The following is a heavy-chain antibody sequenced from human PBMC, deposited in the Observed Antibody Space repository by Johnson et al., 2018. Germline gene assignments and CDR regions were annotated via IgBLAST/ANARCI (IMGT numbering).Heavy chain of an antibody. D-gene: IGHD2-21*01. J-gene: IGHJ6*03. CDR3: ARDFSDTRVVYNYYMDL. V-gene: IGHV3-21*01. Sequence: VQLVQSGGGLVKPGGSLRLSCAASGFIFSNYNMNWVRQSPGKGLEWVSHIPNTANYVYYAASVKGRFTISRDHAKNSLYLQMKRLRAEDTAVYYCARDFSDTRVVYNYYMDLWGKGTTVTVSS. CDR2: IPNTANYV. CDR1: GFIFSNYN.